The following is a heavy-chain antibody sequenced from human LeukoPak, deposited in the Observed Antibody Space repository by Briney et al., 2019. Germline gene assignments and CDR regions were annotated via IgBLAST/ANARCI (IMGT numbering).Heavy chain of an antibody. V-gene: IGHV3-9*01. CDR3: ARSWGYDSSGYYDY. D-gene: IGHD3-22*01. Sequence: GGSLRLSCAASGFTFDDYAMHWVRQAPGKGLEWVSSISWNSGSIGYADSVKGRFTISRDNAKNSLYLQMNSLRAEDTAVYYCARSWGYDSSGYYDYWGQGTLVTVSS. J-gene: IGHJ4*02. CDR1: GFTFDDYA. CDR2: ISWNSGSI.